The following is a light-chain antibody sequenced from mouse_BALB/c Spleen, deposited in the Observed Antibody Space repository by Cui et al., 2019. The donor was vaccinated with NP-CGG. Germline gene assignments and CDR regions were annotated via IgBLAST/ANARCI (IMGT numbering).Light chain of an antibody. V-gene: IGKV12-98*01. CDR2: AAT. Sequence: DIQMTQSPASQSASLGESVTITCLASQTIGTWLAWYQQKPGKSPQLLIYAATSLADGVPSRFSGSGSGTKFSFKISSLQAEDLVSYYCQQLYSTPLTFGAGTKLELK. J-gene: IGKJ5*01. CDR3: QQLYSTPLT. CDR1: QTIGTW.